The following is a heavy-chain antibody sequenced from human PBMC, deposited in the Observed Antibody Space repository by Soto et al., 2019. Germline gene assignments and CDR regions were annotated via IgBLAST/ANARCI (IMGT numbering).Heavy chain of an antibody. CDR2: IYYSGST. CDR1: GGSISSGGYY. V-gene: IGHV4-31*03. CDR3: ARDAGRAGGAFDI. D-gene: IGHD3-10*01. Sequence: QVQLQESGPGLVKPSQTLSLTCTVSGGSISSGGYYWSWIRQHPGKGLEWIGYIYYSGSTYYNPSLNGRVTISVDTSKNQFSLKLSSVTAADTAVYDCARDAGRAGGAFDIWGQGTMVTVSS. J-gene: IGHJ3*02.